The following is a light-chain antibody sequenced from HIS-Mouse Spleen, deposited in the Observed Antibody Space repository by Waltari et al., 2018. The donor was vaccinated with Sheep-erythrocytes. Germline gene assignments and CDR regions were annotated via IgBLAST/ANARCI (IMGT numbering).Light chain of an antibody. CDR1: QSLLHSNGYNY. V-gene: IGKV2-28*01. Sequence: DIVMTQSPLSLPVTPGEPASISCRSSQSLLHSNGYNYLDWYLQKPGQSPQLLIYLGSNRGSGVPDRFSGSGSGTDFTLKINRVEAEDVGVYYCMQALQTPFTFGPGTKVDIK. CDR2: LGS. J-gene: IGKJ3*01. CDR3: MQALQTPFT.